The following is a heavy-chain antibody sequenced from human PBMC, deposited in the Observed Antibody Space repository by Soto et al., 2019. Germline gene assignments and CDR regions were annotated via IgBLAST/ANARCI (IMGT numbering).Heavy chain of an antibody. D-gene: IGHD6-13*01. CDR2: TYYGASS. V-gene: IGHV4-38-2*01. CDR3: VRVAGSASWYETDS. CDR1: VYSSSSGYY. Sequence: ETLSLTCAVSVYSSSSGYYWGCIRQPPGKGLEWLGTTYYGASSYYNPSLRSRITILLDASTNQLSLKLSSVTAADTAVYFCVRVAGSASWYETDSWGQGILVTVSS. J-gene: IGHJ4*02.